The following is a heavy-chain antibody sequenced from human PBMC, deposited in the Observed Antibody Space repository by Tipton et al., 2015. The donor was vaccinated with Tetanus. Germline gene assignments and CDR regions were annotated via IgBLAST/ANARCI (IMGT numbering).Heavy chain of an antibody. Sequence: SLRLSCAASGFTFDDYAMHWVRQAPGKGLEWVSGISWNSGSIGYADSVKGRFTISRDNSKNTLYLQMNSLRAEDTAVYYCAKAHGEVDYYYYGMDVWGQGTTVTVSS. CDR1: GFTFDDYA. CDR2: ISWNSGSI. V-gene: IGHV3-9*01. D-gene: IGHD4-17*01. CDR3: AKAHGEVDYYYYGMDV. J-gene: IGHJ6*02.